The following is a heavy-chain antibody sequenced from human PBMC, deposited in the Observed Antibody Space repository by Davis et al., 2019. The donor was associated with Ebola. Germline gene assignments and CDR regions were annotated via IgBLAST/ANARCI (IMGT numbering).Heavy chain of an antibody. Sequence: MPGGPLRLSSPAYGGSFSGYYWSWIRQPPGKGLEWIGEINHSGNTNYNPSLKSRVTISVDTSKNQFSLKLRSVTAADTAVYYCARGPSLRNFDYWGQGTLVTVSS. V-gene: IGHV4-34*01. CDR2: INHSGNT. J-gene: IGHJ4*02. D-gene: IGHD3-16*01. CDR1: GGSFSGYY. CDR3: ARGPSLRNFDY.